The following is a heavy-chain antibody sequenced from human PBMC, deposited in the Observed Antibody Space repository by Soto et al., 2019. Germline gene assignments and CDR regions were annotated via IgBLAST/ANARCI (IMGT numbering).Heavy chain of an antibody. Sequence: VESRKISCKGSGYSLTSYWIGWVRQLPGKGLEWMGIIYLDDSDTRYSPSFQGQVTISADKSISTAYLQWSSLKASDTAMYYCARGPGGYYYGMDVWGQGTTVTVSS. CDR1: GYSLTSYW. J-gene: IGHJ6*02. D-gene: IGHD3-10*01. CDR3: ARGPGGYYYGMDV. CDR2: IYLDDSDT. V-gene: IGHV5-51*01.